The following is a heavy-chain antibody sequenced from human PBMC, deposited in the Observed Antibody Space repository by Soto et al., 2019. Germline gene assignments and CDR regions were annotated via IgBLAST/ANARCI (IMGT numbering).Heavy chain of an antibody. V-gene: IGHV4-59*01. CDR3: ARELITFGGGPYGMDV. D-gene: IGHD3-16*01. CDR1: GASISSYY. CDR2: IYYSGST. Sequence: PSEALSLTCTVPGASISSYYLSWIRQPPGKGLEWIGYIYYSGSTNYNPSLKSRVTISVDTSKNPFSLKLSSVTAADTAAYYCARELITFGGGPYGMDVWGQGTTVTVYS. J-gene: IGHJ6*02.